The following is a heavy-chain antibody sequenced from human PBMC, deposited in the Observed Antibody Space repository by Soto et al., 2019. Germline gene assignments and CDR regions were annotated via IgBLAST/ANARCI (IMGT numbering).Heavy chain of an antibody. J-gene: IGHJ4*02. Sequence: GGSLRLSCAASGFTFSSYEMNWVRQAPGKGLEWVSAISGSGGSTYYADSVKGRFTISRDNSKNTLYLQMNSLRAEDTAVYYCSIGNYYDSSGYYSPWPSFDYWGQGTLVTVSS. D-gene: IGHD3-22*01. V-gene: IGHV3-23*01. CDR1: GFTFSSYE. CDR2: ISGSGGST. CDR3: SIGNYYDSSGYYSPWPSFDY.